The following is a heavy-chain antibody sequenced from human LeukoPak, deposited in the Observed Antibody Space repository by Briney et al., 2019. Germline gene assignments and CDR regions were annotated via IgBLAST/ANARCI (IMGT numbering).Heavy chain of an antibody. CDR2: IYPGDSDT. CDR1: GYSFTSYW. D-gene: IGHD3-22*01. V-gene: IGHV5-51*01. Sequence: GESLKISCKGSGYSFTSYWIGWVRQMPGKGLEWMGIIYPGDSDTRYSPSFQGQVTISADKSISTAYLQWSSLKASDTAMYYCASHTSYYDCSGRDALDIWGQGTMVTVSS. CDR3: ASHTSYYDCSGRDALDI. J-gene: IGHJ3*02.